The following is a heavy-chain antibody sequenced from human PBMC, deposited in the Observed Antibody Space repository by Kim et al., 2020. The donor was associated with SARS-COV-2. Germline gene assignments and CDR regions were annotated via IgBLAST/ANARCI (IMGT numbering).Heavy chain of an antibody. J-gene: IGHJ4*01. D-gene: IGHD2-2*01. CDR3: ARQGGGSRIVIIPAAIDY. V-gene: IGHV4-39*01. Sequence: KSRVTISVDTSKNQCSLKLSSVTAADTAVYYCARQGGGSRIVIIPAAIDYWGQGTLVTVPS.